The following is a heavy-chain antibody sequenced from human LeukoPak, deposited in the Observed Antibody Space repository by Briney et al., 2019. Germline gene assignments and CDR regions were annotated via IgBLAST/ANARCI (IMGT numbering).Heavy chain of an antibody. D-gene: IGHD2-15*01. V-gene: IGHV4-59*01. Sequence: SETLSLTCTVSDGSITNYDWSWVRQPPGKGLEWIGYIYYSGSTNYNPSLKSRVTISVDTSKNQFSLKLSSVTAADTAVYYCARAWFTRKGYFQHWGQGTLVTVSS. CDR3: ARAWFTRKGYFQH. CDR1: DGSITNYD. J-gene: IGHJ1*01. CDR2: IYYSGST.